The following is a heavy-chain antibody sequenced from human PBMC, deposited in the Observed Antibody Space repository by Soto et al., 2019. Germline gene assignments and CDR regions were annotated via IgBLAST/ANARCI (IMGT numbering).Heavy chain of an antibody. V-gene: IGHV3-9*01. D-gene: IGHD6-13*01. CDR2: ISWNSGSI. CDR3: AKDHIAAAGTNYYYYGMDV. J-gene: IGHJ6*02. CDR1: GFTFSSYA. Sequence: GGSLRLSCAASGFTFSSYAMHWVRQAPGKGLEWVSGISWNSGSIGYADSVKGRFTISRDNAKNSPYLQMNSLRAEDTALYYCAKDHIAAAGTNYYYYGMDVWGQGTTVTVSS.